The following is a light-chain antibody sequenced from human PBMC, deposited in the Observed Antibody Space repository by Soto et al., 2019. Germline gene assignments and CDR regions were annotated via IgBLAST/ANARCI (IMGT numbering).Light chain of an antibody. V-gene: IGKV1-9*01. CDR1: QGISSY. CDR3: QQLNSYPLT. Sequence: DIQLTQSPSFLSASVGDRVTITRRASQGISSYLAWYQQKPGKAPKLLIYAASTLQSGVPSRFSGSGSGTEFTLTISSLQPEDFATYYCQQLNSYPLTFGQGTKVDIK. CDR2: AAS. J-gene: IGKJ1*01.